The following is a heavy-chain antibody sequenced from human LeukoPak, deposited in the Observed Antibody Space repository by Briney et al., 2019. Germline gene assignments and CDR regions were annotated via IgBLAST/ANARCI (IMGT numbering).Heavy chain of an antibody. J-gene: IGHJ3*02. V-gene: IGHV4-61*01. CDR3: ARAPRVTVIIVTPGAFDM. CDR2: MYYNGST. CDR1: TGSVSSGTYY. D-gene: IGHD3-22*01. Sequence: SETLSLTCTVSTGSVSSGTYYWSWLRQPPGKGLEWIGYMYYNGSTNYNPSLKSRVTISVDTSKKRFSLKLSSVTAADTAMYYCARAPRVTVIIVTPGAFDMWGQGTMVTVSS.